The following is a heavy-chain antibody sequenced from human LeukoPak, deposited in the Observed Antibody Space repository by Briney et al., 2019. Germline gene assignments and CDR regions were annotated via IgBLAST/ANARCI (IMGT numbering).Heavy chain of an antibody. V-gene: IGHV3-23*01. J-gene: IGHJ5*02. Sequence: GGSLRLSCAASGFTFSSYAMSWVRQAPGKGLEWESAINGNGGGTYYADAMKGRFSISRDNSKNTLSLQMNSLRAEDTAVYYCARQISGSGQGFDPWGQGTLVAVSS. CDR3: ARQISGSGQGFDP. CDR1: GFTFSSYA. D-gene: IGHD3-10*01. CDR2: INGNGGGT.